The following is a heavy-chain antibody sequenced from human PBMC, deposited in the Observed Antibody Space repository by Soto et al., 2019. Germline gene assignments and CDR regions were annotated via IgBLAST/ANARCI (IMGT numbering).Heavy chain of an antibody. Sequence: SETLSLTCTVSDASISTATFYWIRQLPGEALEWIGYIYYSGSAYYNSYLRSRATLSLGTSKSEFSLTLTSLTAADTAVYYCAGGEAGVAGRLDYWGQGTLVTVSS. CDR2: IYYSGSA. CDR3: AGGEAGVAGRLDY. V-gene: IGHV4-31*03. CDR1: DASISTATFY. D-gene: IGHD6-19*01. J-gene: IGHJ4*02.